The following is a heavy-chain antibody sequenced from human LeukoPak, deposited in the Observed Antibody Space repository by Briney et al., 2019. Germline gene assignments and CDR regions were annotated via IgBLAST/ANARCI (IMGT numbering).Heavy chain of an antibody. CDR3: AKGPLIEVAGTTWDY. D-gene: IGHD6-19*01. Sequence: GGSLRLSCAASEFIFSSYVMSWVRQAPRKGLEWVSGISGSGDTTYYADSVQGRFTISRDNSKSTLFLQMNSLRAEDTAVYYCAKGPLIEVAGTTWDYWGQGTLVTVSS. J-gene: IGHJ4*02. CDR1: EFIFSSYV. V-gene: IGHV3-23*01. CDR2: ISGSGDTT.